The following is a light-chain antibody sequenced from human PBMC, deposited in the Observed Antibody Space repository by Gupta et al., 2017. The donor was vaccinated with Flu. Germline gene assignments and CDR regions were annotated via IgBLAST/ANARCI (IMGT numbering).Light chain of an antibody. V-gene: IGKV4-1*01. Sequence: DIVLTQSPASLAVSLGERATINCKSSQNIFDSSNNNNYLAWYQHKPGHPPKLLIYCASTREVGVPDRFSGSGSGTDFTLTISSLEAEDVALYYCQQHYSSPLTFGQGTRVEIK. CDR3: QQHYSSPLT. CDR2: CAS. J-gene: IGKJ5*01. CDR1: QNIFDSSNNNNY.